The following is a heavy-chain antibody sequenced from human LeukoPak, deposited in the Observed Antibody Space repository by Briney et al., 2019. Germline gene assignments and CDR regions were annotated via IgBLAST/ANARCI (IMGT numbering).Heavy chain of an antibody. CDR3: ARADYGDSYHV. D-gene: IGHD4-17*01. CDR1: GGSISSYY. V-gene: IGHV4-59*01. Sequence: SETLCLTCTVSGGSISSYYWSWIRQPPGKGLEWIGYIYYSGSTNYNPSLKSRVTISVDTSKNQFSLKLSSVTAADTAVYYCARADYGDSYHVWGKGTTVTVSS. CDR2: IYYSGST. J-gene: IGHJ6*04.